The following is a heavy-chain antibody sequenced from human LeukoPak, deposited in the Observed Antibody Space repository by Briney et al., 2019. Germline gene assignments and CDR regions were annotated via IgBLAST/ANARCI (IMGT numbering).Heavy chain of an antibody. Sequence: GGSLRLSCAASGFTFSSYMMNWVRQAPGKGLEWVSSINRGSTYTYYTESAKGRFTVSRDNAKNSLFLQMNSLRAEDTAIYYCARSLTTLTYEGYWGQGTLVTVSS. D-gene: IGHD1-1*01. J-gene: IGHJ4*02. CDR3: ARSLTTLTYEGY. CDR1: GFTFSSYM. CDR2: INRGSTYT. V-gene: IGHV3-21*01.